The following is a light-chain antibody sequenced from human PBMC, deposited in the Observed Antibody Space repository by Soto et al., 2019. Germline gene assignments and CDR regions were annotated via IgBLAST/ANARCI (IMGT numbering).Light chain of an antibody. CDR2: WAY. J-gene: IGKJ1*01. Sequence: IVMTQSPDFLAVSLGERATINCKSSQSVLYSPNNKTYFAWYQQKPGQPPKLLIYWAYTRESGVPGRFSGSGSGTDFTLTISSLQAEDVAVYYCQQYYSAPQTFGQGTKVEIK. V-gene: IGKV4-1*01. CDR1: QSVLYSPNNKTY. CDR3: QQYYSAPQT.